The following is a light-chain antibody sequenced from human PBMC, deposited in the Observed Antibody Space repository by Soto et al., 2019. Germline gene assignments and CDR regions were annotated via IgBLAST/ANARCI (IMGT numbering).Light chain of an antibody. CDR3: QQYESTSPT. V-gene: IGKV4-1*01. Sequence: DIVMTQSPDSLAVSLGERATINCKSSQRVLYSSNNKNYLAWYQQRPGQPPKLLIYWASTRESGVPDRFSGSGDGTDFTLTITSLQAEDVAVYECQQYESTSPTFGQGTKLE. CDR2: WAS. J-gene: IGKJ2*01. CDR1: QRVLYSSNNKNY.